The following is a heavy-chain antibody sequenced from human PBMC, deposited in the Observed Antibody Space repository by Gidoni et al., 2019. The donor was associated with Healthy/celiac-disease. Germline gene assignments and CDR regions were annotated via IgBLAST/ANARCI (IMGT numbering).Heavy chain of an antibody. CDR1: GYTFTSYA. CDR2: INAGNGNT. Sequence: QVQLVQSGAEVKKPGASVQVSCKASGYTFTSYAMHWVRQAPGQRLEWMGWINAGNGNTKYSQKFQGRVTITRDTSASTAYMELSSLRSEDTAVYYCARGFNYGDAFDIWGQGTMVTVSS. J-gene: IGHJ3*02. CDR3: ARGFNYGDAFDI. D-gene: IGHD4-17*01. V-gene: IGHV1-3*01.